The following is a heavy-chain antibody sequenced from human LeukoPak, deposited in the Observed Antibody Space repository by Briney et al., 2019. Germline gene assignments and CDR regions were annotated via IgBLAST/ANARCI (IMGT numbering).Heavy chain of an antibody. J-gene: IGHJ3*02. CDR3: ARAYDSGYGEDLDNACDI. CDR2: IYYSGST. V-gene: IGHV4-30-4*08. CDR1: GVSISSGSYY. D-gene: IGHD5-12*01. Sequence: SETLSLTCTVSGVSISSGSYYWGWIRQPPGKGLEWIGYIYYSGSTYYNPSLKSRVTISVDSSKNQFSLKLSSVTAADTAVYYCARAYDSGYGEDLDNACDIWGQGTMVTVSS.